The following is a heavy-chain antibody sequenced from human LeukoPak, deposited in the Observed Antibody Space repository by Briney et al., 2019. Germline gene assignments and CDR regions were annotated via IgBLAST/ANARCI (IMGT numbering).Heavy chain of an antibody. CDR3: ARSGYSFGNAFDM. Sequence: SETLSLTCAVSGYSISSGYYCGWIRQSPGKGLEWIGTIYHSGSTYYNPSLKSRVTVSIDTSKNQFSLKLNSVTAAETAVYYCARSGYSFGNAFDMWGQGTLVTVSS. CDR1: GYSISSGYY. V-gene: IGHV4-38-2*01. CDR2: IYHSGST. J-gene: IGHJ3*02. D-gene: IGHD5-18*01.